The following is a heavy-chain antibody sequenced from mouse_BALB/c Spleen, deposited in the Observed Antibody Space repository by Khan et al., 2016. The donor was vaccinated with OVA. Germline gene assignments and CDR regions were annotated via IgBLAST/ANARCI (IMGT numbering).Heavy chain of an antibody. CDR1: GFSLTTYG. Sequence: QIQLVQSGPGLVQPSQSLSITCTVSGFSLTTYGVHWVRQSPGKGLEWLGVIWRGGTTDYSAAFISRLSITKDNSKSQVFFKMNSLQANDTAIYYCARNYDYDEGLAYWGQGTLVTVSA. CDR2: IWRGGTT. CDR3: ARNYDYDEGLAY. V-gene: IGHV2-2*02. D-gene: IGHD2-4*01. J-gene: IGHJ3*01.